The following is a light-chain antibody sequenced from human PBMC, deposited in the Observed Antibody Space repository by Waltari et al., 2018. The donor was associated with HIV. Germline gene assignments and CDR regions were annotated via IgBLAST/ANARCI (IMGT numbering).Light chain of an antibody. CDR3: AAWDDSLNGWV. J-gene: IGLJ3*02. CDR1: TSNIGSNT. Sequence: QSVLTQPPSASGTPGQRVTIPCSGSTSNIGSNTVNWYQQRPGTAPKLLFYSDNQRPSWVPDRFSGSKSGTSASRAISGLQSEDEADYYCAAWDDSLNGWVFGGGTKLTVL. V-gene: IGLV1-44*01. CDR2: SDN.